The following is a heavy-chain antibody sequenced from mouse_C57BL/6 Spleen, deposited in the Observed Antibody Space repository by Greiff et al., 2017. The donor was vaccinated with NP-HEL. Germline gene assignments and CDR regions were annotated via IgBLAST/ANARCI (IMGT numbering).Heavy chain of an antibody. J-gene: IGHJ4*01. D-gene: IGHD3-3*01. CDR3: AREGPGVLYAMDY. CDR2: IYPRDGST. CDR1: GYTFTSYD. Sequence: QVQLQQSGPELVKPGASVKLSCKASGYTFTSYDIHWVKQRPGQGLEWIGWIYPRDGSTKYNEKFKGKATLTVDTSSSTAYMELHSLTSEDSAVYFGAREGPGVLYAMDYWGQGTSVTVSS. V-gene: IGHV1-85*01.